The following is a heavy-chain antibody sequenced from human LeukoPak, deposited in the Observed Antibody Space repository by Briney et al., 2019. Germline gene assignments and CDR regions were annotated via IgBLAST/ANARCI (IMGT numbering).Heavy chain of an antibody. V-gene: IGHV1-46*01. J-gene: IGHJ4*02. D-gene: IGHD5-24*01. CDR2: INPSGGST. CDR3: ARLEMATTAEDYFDY. CDR1: GYTFTSYS. Sequence: ASVNVSCKASGYTFTSYSMHWVRQAPGQGLEWMGIINPSGGSTNYAQKFQGRVTMTRDTSTSTVYMELSSLRSEDTAVYYCARLEMATTAEDYFDYWGQGTLVTVSS.